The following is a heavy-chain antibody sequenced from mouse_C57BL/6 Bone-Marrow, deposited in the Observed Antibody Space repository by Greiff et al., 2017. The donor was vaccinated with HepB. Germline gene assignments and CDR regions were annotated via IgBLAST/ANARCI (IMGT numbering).Heavy chain of an antibody. CDR3: ARSLSFYYFDY. CDR1: GYAFSSSW. V-gene: IGHV1-82*01. J-gene: IGHJ2*01. CDR2: VYPGDGDT. Sequence: QVQLKQSGPELVKPGASVKISCKASGYAFSSSWMNWVKQRPGKGLEWIGRVYPGDGDTNYNGKFKGKATLTADKSSSTAYMQLSSLTSEDSAVYFCARSLSFYYFDYWGQGTTLTVSS.